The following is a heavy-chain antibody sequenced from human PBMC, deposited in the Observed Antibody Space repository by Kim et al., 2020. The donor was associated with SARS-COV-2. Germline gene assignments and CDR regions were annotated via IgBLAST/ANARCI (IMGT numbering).Heavy chain of an antibody. J-gene: IGHJ4*02. Sequence: ADSVKGRFTISRDNAKNTLYLQMTSLRAEDTAVYYCARDPCGGDCYYCFDYWGQGTLVTVSS. V-gene: IGHV3-30*07. CDR3: ARDPCGGDCYYCFDY. D-gene: IGHD2-21*02.